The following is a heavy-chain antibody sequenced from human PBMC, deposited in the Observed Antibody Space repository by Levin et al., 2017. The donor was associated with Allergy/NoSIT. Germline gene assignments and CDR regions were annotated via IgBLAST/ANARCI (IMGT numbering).Heavy chain of an antibody. J-gene: IGHJ4*02. Sequence: SCAASGFTFSSYEMNWVRQAPGKGLEWVSAIINSGVGTYYADSVKGRFTISRDNSKNTMYLQMNSLRAEDTAVYFCAKDAIRGSDQPYYFDYWGQGTLVTASS. D-gene: IGHD6-19*01. CDR2: IINSGVGT. CDR3: AKDAIRGSDQPYYFDY. CDR1: GFTFSSYE. V-gene: IGHV3-23*01.